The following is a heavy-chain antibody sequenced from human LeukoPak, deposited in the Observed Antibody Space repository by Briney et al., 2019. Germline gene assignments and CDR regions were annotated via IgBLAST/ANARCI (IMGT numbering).Heavy chain of an antibody. CDR1: GFMFHDYA. D-gene: IGHD2-15*01. CDR2: ISGDGGST. Sequence: QTGGSLRLSCAAPGFMFHDYAIHWVRQAPGKGLEWVSLISGDGGSTYYADSVKGRFTISRDNSKNSLYLQMNSLRSDDTALYYCARESEGSGWYDHWGQGTLVTVSS. CDR3: ARESEGSGWYDH. V-gene: IGHV3-43*02. J-gene: IGHJ5*02.